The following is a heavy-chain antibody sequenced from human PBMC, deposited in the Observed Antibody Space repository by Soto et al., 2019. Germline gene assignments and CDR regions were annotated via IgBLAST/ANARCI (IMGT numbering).Heavy chain of an antibody. V-gene: IGHV4-31*03. CDR2: IFYSGTS. CDR1: GGSISGADYY. Sequence: PSETLSLTCNVSGGSISGADYYWRWIRQHPGKGLEWIGCIFYSGTSYYNYNSSLKSRLFMSLDPSKNNFYLKLTSVTAADTAVYYCARTRGASFFDFWGPGTLVTVSS. D-gene: IGHD1-26*01. J-gene: IGHJ4*02. CDR3: ARTRGASFFDF.